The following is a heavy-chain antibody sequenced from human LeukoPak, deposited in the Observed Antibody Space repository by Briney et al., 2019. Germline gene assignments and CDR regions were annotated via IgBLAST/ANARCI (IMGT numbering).Heavy chain of an antibody. CDR2: ISQSGST. CDR3: ARDLSGMDV. Sequence: SETLSLTCAVSGGFISSSNWWXXVRQPPGKGLEWVGEISQSGSTNYNPSLKSRVTISLDKSKNQFSLKLTSVTAADTAVYYCARDLSGMDVWGQGTTVTVSS. CDR1: GGFISSSNW. V-gene: IGHV4-4*02. J-gene: IGHJ6*02.